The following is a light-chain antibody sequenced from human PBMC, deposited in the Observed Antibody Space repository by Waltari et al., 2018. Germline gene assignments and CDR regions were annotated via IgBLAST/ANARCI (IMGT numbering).Light chain of an antibody. CDR2: KDI. V-gene: IGLV3-25*03. CDR1: PCQKKH. J-gene: IGLJ3*02. CDR3: QSPDTTGTYQV. Sequence: SYELTHPPSVSVSPGETARITCSGDPCQKKHLYWYQQKSGQAPGLVMYKDIERPSGIPGRFSGSTSGTTATLTIGGVQAEDEADYFCQSPDTTGTYQVFGGGTKLTVL.